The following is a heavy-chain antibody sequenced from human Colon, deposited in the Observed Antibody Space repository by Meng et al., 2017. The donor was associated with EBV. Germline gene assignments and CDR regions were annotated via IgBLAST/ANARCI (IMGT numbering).Heavy chain of an antibody. CDR1: GYTFTSYA. D-gene: IGHD5-24*01. J-gene: IGHJ4*02. CDR3: ARDSPLDGYSLLDY. Sequence: LQSWSGLKQPVASVKVSCRPSGYTFTSYAINWVRQAPGQGPDWMGWIDPNTGNPTYDQGFTGRFVFSLDTSVSTAYLQINSLRADDTAVYYCARDSPLDGYSLLDYWGQGTLVTVSS. V-gene: IGHV7-4-1*02. CDR2: IDPNTGNP.